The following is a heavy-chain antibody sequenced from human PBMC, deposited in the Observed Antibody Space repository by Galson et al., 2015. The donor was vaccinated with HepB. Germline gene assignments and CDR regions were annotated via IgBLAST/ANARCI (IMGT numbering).Heavy chain of an antibody. J-gene: IGHJ6*02. CDR3: ARDIYGMDV. CDR1: GGTFSSYA. CDR2: IIPIFGTA. V-gene: IGHV1-69*13. Sequence: VKVSCKASGGTFSSYAISWVRQAPGQGLEWMGGIIPIFGTANYAQKFQGRVTITADKSTSTAYMELNSLRAEDTAVYYCARDIYGMDVWGQGTTVTVSS.